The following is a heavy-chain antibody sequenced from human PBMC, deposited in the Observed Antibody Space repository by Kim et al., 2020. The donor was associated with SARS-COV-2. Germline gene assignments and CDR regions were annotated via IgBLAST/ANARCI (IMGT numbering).Heavy chain of an antibody. CDR1: KYVFPAYQ. Sequence: ASVKVSCKASKYVFPAYQIHWVRQAPGQGFEWMGCINPDSGDTNYAQNFQGRVTMTRDTSINTAYMELNRLTSDETAVYYCAMNFCYSSGYQWEGQNNWFDRWGQGTLVIVSS. CDR3: AMNFCYSSGYQWEGQNNWFDR. J-gene: IGHJ5*02. CDR2: INPDSGDT. D-gene: IGHD3-22*01. V-gene: IGHV1-2*02.